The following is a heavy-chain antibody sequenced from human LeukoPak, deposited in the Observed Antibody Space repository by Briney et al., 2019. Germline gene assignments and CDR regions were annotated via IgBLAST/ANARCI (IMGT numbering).Heavy chain of an antibody. Sequence: SESLSLTCTVSGGSISSYYWSWIRQPPGKGLKWIGYIYYSGSTNYNPSLKSRVTISVDTSKNQFSLKLSSVTAADTAVYYCARDFNHSSGWPRAWDVWGQGTTVTVSS. CDR1: GGSISSYY. J-gene: IGHJ6*02. D-gene: IGHD6-19*01. V-gene: IGHV4-59*01. CDR2: IYYSGST. CDR3: ARDFNHSSGWPRAWDV.